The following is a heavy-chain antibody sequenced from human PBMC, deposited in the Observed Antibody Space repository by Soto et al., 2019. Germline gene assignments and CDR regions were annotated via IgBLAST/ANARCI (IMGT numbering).Heavy chain of an antibody. CDR2: ISYDGSNK. D-gene: IGHD6-6*01. CDR1: GFTFSSYA. CDR3: ARPGRNIAARPGGFDY. V-gene: IGHV3-30-3*01. J-gene: IGHJ4*02. Sequence: LRLSCAASGFTFSSYAMHWVRQAPGKGPEWVAVISYDGSNKYYADSVKGRFTISRDNSKNTLYLQMNSLRAEDTAVYYCARPGRNIAARPGGFDYWGQGTLVTVSS.